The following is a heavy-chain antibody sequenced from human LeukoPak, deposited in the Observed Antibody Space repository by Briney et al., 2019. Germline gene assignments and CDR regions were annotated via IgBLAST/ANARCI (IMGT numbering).Heavy chain of an antibody. Sequence: TETLSLTCAVSGYSISSDYYWGWIRQPPGKGLEWIGSIYHSGSTYYNPFLKSRVTISVDTSKNQFSLKLSSVTAADTAVYYCARDRALLIPLDVWGKGTTVTVSS. CDR2: IYHSGST. V-gene: IGHV4-38-2*02. D-gene: IGHD2-21*01. CDR3: ARDRALLIPLDV. J-gene: IGHJ6*04. CDR1: GYSISSDYY.